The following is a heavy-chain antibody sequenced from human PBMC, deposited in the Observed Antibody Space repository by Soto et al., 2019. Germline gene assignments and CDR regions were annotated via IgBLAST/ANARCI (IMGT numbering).Heavy chain of an antibody. CDR2: ISGSGGST. V-gene: IGHV3-23*01. D-gene: IGHD6-19*01. CDR1: GFTFRSYA. Sequence: EVQLLESGGGLVQPGGSLRLSCAASGFTFRSYAMSWVRQAPGKGLEWVSAISGSGGSTYYADSVKGRFTISRDNSKNTLYLQMNSLRAEDTAVYYCAMASGYSSGWSRGYFQHWGQGTLVTVSS. CDR3: AMASGYSSGWSRGYFQH. J-gene: IGHJ1*01.